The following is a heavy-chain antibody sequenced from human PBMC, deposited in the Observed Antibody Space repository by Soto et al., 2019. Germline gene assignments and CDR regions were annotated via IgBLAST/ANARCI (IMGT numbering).Heavy chain of an antibody. Sequence: GESLKISCAASGFTFSSYWMSWVRQAPGKGLEWVANIKQDGSEKYYVDSVKGRFTISRDNAKNSLYLQMNSLRAEDTAVYYCARDPSTYCSGGSCYGLNYFDYWGQGTLVTVSS. D-gene: IGHD2-15*01. CDR2: IKQDGSEK. J-gene: IGHJ4*02. V-gene: IGHV3-7*01. CDR1: GFTFSSYW. CDR3: ARDPSTYCSGGSCYGLNYFDY.